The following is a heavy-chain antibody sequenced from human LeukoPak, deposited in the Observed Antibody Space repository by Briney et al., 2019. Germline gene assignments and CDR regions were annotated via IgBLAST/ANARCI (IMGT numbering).Heavy chain of an antibody. D-gene: IGHD2-15*01. Sequence: GGSLRLSCAASGFTFSNYAMSWVRQAPGKGLEWVSAISGSGGSTYYADSVKGRFTISRDNSKNTLYLQMNSLRAEDTAVYYCAKVPPPVVEPYYFDYWGQGTLVTVSS. CDR1: GFTFSNYA. CDR2: ISGSGGST. V-gene: IGHV3-23*01. J-gene: IGHJ4*02. CDR3: AKVPPPVVEPYYFDY.